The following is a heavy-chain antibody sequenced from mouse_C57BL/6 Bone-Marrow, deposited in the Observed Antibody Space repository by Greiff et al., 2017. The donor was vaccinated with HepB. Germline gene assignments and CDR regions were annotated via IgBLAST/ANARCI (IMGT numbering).Heavy chain of an antibody. CDR2: IYWDDDK. V-gene: IGHV8-12*01. CDR3: DRMIYYDYWFAY. Sequence: VKLMESGPGILQSSQTLSLTCSFSGFSLSTSGMGVSWIRQPSGKGLEWLAHIYWDDDKRYNPSLKSRLTISKDTSRNQVFLKITSVDTADTATYYCDRMIYYDYWFAYWGQGTLVTVSA. D-gene: IGHD2-4*01. CDR1: GFSLSTSGMG. J-gene: IGHJ3*01.